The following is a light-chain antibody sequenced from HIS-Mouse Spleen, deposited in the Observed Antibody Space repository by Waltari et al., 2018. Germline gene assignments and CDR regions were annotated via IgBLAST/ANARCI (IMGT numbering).Light chain of an antibody. CDR2: DVS. CDR1: SSYVGGYNY. J-gene: IGLJ3*02. V-gene: IGLV2-14*03. Sequence: QSALTQPASVSGSPGQSITISCTGTSSYVGGYNYVSWYPQHPGKAPKLMIYDVSNRPSGVSNRFSGSKSGNTASLTISGLQAEDEADYYCSSYTSSSTLVFGGGTKLTVL. CDR3: SSYTSSSTLV.